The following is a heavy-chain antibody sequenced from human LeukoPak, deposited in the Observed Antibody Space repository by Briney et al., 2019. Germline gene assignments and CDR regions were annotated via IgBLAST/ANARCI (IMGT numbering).Heavy chain of an antibody. Sequence: GASVKVSCKASGGTFSSYAISWVRQAPGQGLEWMGGIIPIFGTADYAQKFQGRVTITADKSTSTAYMELSSLRSEDTAVYYCARERDGPYSGYKFAIDYWGQGTLVTVSS. J-gene: IGHJ4*02. D-gene: IGHD5-12*01. V-gene: IGHV1-69*06. CDR3: ARERDGPYSGYKFAIDY. CDR1: GGTFSSYA. CDR2: IIPIFGTA.